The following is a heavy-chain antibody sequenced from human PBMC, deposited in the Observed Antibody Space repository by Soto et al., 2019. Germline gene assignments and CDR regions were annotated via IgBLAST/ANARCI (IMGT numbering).Heavy chain of an antibody. J-gene: IGHJ6*03. D-gene: IGHD2-15*01. Sequence: ASVKVSCKASGYTFTGHYIHWVRQAPGQGLEWMGWINPNTGGTNYAQKFPGWVTMTRDTSINTAYMELNSLRSDDTAVYYCARENCSGGSCYAAYMDVWGLGTPVTVSS. CDR2: INPNTGGT. V-gene: IGHV1-2*04. CDR1: GYTFTGHY. CDR3: ARENCSGGSCYAAYMDV.